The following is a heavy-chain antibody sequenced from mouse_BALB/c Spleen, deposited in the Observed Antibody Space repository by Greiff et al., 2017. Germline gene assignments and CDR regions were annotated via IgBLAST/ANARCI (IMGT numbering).Heavy chain of an antibody. D-gene: IGHD3-3*01. V-gene: IGHV1-54*01. CDR2: INPGSGGT. Sequence: VQLQQSGAELVRPGTSVKVSCKASGYAFTNYLIEWVKQRPGQGLEWIGVINPGSGGTNYNEKFKGKATLTADKSSSTAYMQLSSLTSDDSAVYFCAREGIEGFAYWGQGTLVTVSA. J-gene: IGHJ3*01. CDR1: GYAFTNYL. CDR3: AREGIEGFAY.